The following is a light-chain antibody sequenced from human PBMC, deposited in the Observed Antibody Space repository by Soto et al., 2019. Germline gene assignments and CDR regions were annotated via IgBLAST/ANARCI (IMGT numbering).Light chain of an antibody. CDR3: QRYEDCPT. V-gene: IGKV1-33*01. CDR1: QDISTF. J-gene: IGKJ2*01. CDR2: DAS. Sequence: DIQMTQSPSSLSASVGDRVTLTCQASQDISTFLNWYHQEPGKAPKLLISDASALETGVPSRFRGSVAGTDFTFTISSLQPRDVGTDSCQRYEDCPTFGQGT.